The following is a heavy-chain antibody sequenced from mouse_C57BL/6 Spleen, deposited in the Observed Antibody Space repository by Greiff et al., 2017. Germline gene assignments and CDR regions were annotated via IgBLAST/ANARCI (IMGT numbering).Heavy chain of an antibody. CDR3: TRFETAQPFAY. D-gene: IGHD3-2*02. Sequence: QVQLKESGAELVRPGASVTLSCKASGYTFTDYEMHWVKQTPVHGLEWIGAIDPETGGTAYNQKFKGKAILTADKSSSTAYMELRSLTSEDSAVYYCTRFETAQPFAYWGQGTLVTVSA. J-gene: IGHJ3*01. CDR1: GYTFTDYE. V-gene: IGHV1-15*01. CDR2: IDPETGGT.